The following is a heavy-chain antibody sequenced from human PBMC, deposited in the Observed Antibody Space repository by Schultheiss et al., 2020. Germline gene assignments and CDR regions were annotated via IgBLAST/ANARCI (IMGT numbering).Heavy chain of an antibody. D-gene: IGHD2-2*01. CDR1: GFTFTSSA. J-gene: IGHJ4*02. CDR3: ARGGPVLPAAY. Sequence: SVKVSCKASGFTFTSSAMQWVRQARGQRLEWIGWIVVGSGNTNYAQKFQERVTITRDMSTRTAYMDLRSLRSDDTAVYYCARGGPVLPAAYWGQGTLVTVSS. CDR2: IVVGSGNT. V-gene: IGHV1-58*02.